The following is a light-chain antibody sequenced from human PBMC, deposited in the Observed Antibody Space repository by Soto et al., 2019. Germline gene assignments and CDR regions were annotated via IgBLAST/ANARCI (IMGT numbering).Light chain of an antibody. V-gene: IGKV3-11*01. Sequence: EIVLTQSPATLSLSPGERATLSCRATQSVRSSLAWYLQQPGQAHRLLIYDASKRATGIQARFSGSGSGTDFTLTIRSLEPKDFAVYYCKQRSNWPGTFGQGTKVDIK. CDR1: QSVRSS. CDR2: DAS. CDR3: KQRSNWPGT. J-gene: IGKJ1*01.